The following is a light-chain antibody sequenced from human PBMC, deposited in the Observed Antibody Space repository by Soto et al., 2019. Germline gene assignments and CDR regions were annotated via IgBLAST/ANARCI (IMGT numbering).Light chain of an antibody. CDR2: DAS. J-gene: IGKJ3*01. CDR3: QNYNSYPFT. Sequence: DIQMTQSPSSLSASVGDTVTITCRASQDIGNYLAWFQHKPGRAPKSLIYDASSRQSGVPSKFSGSRSGTDFNFTISSLQPEDFATYYCQNYNSYPFTFGPGTKVDVK. CDR1: QDIGNY. V-gene: IGKV1-16*02.